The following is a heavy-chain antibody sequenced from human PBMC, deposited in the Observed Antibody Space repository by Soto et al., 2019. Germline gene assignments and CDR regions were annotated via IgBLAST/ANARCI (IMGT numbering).Heavy chain of an antibody. J-gene: IGHJ6*02. CDR2: IIPIFGTA. CDR1: GGTFSSYA. Sequence: SVKVSCKASGGTFSSYAISWVRQAPGQGLEWKGGIIPIFGTANYAQKFQGRVTITADESTSTAYMELSSLRSEDTAVYYCARARITMVRGTYGMDVWGQGTTVTVSS. D-gene: IGHD3-10*01. CDR3: ARARITMVRGTYGMDV. V-gene: IGHV1-69*13.